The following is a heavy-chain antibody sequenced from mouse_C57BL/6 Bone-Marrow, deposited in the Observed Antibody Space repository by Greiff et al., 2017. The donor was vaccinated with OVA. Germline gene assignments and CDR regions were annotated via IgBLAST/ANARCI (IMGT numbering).Heavy chain of an antibody. CDR3: ARGAFGPLYLDFDY. J-gene: IGHJ2*01. CDR2: IYPGNGDT. CDR1: GYTFTSYN. D-gene: IGHD5-1*01. V-gene: IGHV1-12*01. Sequence: LQQSGAELVRPGASVKMSCKASGYTFTSYNMHWVKQTPRQGLEWIGAIYPGNGDTSYNQKFKGKATLTVDKSSSTAYMQLSSLTSEDSAVYFCARGAFGPLYLDFDYWGQGTTLTVSS.